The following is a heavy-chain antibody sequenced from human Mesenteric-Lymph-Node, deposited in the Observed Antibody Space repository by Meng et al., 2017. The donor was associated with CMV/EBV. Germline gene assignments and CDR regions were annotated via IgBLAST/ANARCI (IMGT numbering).Heavy chain of an antibody. CDR3: KTGIWDGFDI. CDR2: ISGSGGST. D-gene: IGHD3-3*02. CDR1: GFTFSSYA. V-gene: IGHV3-23*01. Sequence: GESLKISCAASGFTFSSYAMSWVRQAPGKGLEWVSAISGSGGSTYYADSVKGRFTISRDNSKNTLYLQMNSLRGEDTTVYYCKTGIWDGFDIWGQGTMVTVSS. J-gene: IGHJ3*02.